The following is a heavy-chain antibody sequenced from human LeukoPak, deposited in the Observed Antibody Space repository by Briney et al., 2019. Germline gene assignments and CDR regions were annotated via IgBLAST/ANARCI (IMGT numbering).Heavy chain of an antibody. CDR2: INSDGSST. Sequence: QPGGSLRLSCAASGFTFSSYWMHWVRQAPGKGLVWVSRINSDGSSTSYADSVKGRFTISRDNAKNTLYLQMNSLRAEDTAVYYCAREGGSGSYYYYYGMDVWDQGTTVTVSS. D-gene: IGHD3-10*01. V-gene: IGHV3-74*01. CDR3: AREGGSGSYYYYYGMDV. J-gene: IGHJ6*02. CDR1: GFTFSSYW.